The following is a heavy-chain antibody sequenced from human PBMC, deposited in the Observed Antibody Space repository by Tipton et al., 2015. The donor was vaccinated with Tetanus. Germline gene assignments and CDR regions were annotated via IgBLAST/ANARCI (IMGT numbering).Heavy chain of an antibody. V-gene: IGHV4-30-2*06. D-gene: IGHD3-10*01. CDR3: DGSQGAGGLLWFVS. CDR1: GGSINNGAYT. CDR2: IFHTGGT. J-gene: IGHJ5*01. Sequence: TLCLTCTVSGGSINNGAYTWSWIRQSPGKGLEWIGYIFHTGGTYYNPSLKSQVTISVDGPKNQFSLNLKSVTAEETAVYYCDGSQGAGGLLWFVSWGQGTLVTVSS.